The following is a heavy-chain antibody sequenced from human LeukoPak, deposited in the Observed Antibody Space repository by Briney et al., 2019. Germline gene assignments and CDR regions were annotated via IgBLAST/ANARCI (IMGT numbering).Heavy chain of an antibody. D-gene: IGHD3-22*01. V-gene: IGHV4-59*01. CDR3: ARDTRSYDSSGYYFFDF. Sequence: PSETLSLTCTVSGAXIRSYYWNWLRQPPGKGLEWIGYTNYSGSTNFNPSLKSRATISMDTSKHHFSLKLSSVTAADTAVYYCARDTRSYDSSGYYFFDFWGQGTLVTVSS. CDR1: GAXIRSYY. J-gene: IGHJ4*02. CDR2: TNYSGST.